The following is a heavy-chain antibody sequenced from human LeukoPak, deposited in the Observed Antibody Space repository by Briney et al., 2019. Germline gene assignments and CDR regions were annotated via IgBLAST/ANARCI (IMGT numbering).Heavy chain of an antibody. CDR1: GFTFSNYA. J-gene: IGHJ4*02. D-gene: IGHD6-13*01. CDR3: ARGAAAAILYFDY. CDR2: ISSSSSYI. Sequence: GGSLRLSCAASGFTFSNYAMNWVRQAPGKGLEWVSSISSSSSYIYYADSVKGRFTISRDNAKNSLYLQMNSLRAEDTAVYYCARGAAAAILYFDYWGQGTLVTVSS. V-gene: IGHV3-21*01.